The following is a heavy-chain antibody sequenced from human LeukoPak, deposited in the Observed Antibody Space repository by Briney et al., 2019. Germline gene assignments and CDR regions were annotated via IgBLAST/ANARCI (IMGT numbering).Heavy chain of an antibody. CDR3: ARQEGSSWYFDY. Sequence: SETLSLTCTVSGGSITSSSYYWGWIRQPPGKGLEWIGSVYYSGSTYYNPSLKSRVTISVDTSKNQFSLKLSSVTAADTAVYYCARQEGSSWYFDYWGQGTLVTVSS. CDR2: VYYSGST. D-gene: IGHD6-13*01. CDR1: GGSITSSSYY. J-gene: IGHJ4*02. V-gene: IGHV4-39*01.